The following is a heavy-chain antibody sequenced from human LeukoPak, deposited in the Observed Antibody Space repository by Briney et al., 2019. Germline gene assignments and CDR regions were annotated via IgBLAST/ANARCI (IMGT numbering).Heavy chain of an antibody. J-gene: IGHJ4*02. V-gene: IGHV1-2*02. CDR3: ARGSYDSSGYLFY. CDR2: INPNSGGT. D-gene: IGHD3-22*01. CDR1: GYTFTSHG. Sequence: ASVKVSCKASGYTFTSHGITWVRQAPGQGLEWMGWINPNSGGTNTAQKFQGRVTMTRDTSISTAYMELSRLRSDDTAVYYCARGSYDSSGYLFYWGQGTLVTVSS.